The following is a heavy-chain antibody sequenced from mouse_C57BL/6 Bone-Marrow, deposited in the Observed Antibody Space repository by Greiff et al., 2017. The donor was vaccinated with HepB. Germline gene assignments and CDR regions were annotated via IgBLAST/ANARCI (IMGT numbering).Heavy chain of an antibody. CDR1: GYTFTSYW. Sequence: QVQLQQPGAELVKPGASVKVSCKASGYTFTSYWMHWVKQRPGQGLEWIGRIHPSDSDTNYNQKFKGKATLTVDKSSSTAYMQLSSLTSEDSAVYYCARRPIYYDYDGYAMDYWGQGTSVTVSS. V-gene: IGHV1-74*01. D-gene: IGHD2-4*01. CDR3: ARRPIYYDYDGYAMDY. CDR2: IHPSDSDT. J-gene: IGHJ4*01.